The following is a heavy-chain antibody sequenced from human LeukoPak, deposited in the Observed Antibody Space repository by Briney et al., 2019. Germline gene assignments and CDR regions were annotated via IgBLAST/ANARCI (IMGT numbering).Heavy chain of an antibody. J-gene: IGHJ4*02. CDR1: GFTFSTYS. CDR2: ITSSSSYI. Sequence: GGSLRLSCAASGFTFSTYSMTWVRQAPGKGLEWVSSITSSSSYIYYADSVKGRFTISRDNPKNSLYLQMNSLRAENTALYYGARHRTASDYWGQGTLVTVSS. V-gene: IGHV3-21*01. D-gene: IGHD3-16*02. CDR3: ARHRTASDY.